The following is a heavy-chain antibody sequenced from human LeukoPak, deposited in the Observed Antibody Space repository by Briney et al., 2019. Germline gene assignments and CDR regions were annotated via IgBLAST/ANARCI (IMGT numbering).Heavy chain of an antibody. V-gene: IGHV1-2*02. D-gene: IGHD2-2*01. J-gene: IGHJ4*02. CDR1: GYTFTDYY. CDR2: INPNDGDT. CDR3: VRANFLYCSSSTCLFDY. Sequence: ASVKVSCKASGYTFTDYYMHWVRQAPGQGFEWMGWINPNDGDTNYAQKFQGRVTMTRDTSISTAHMEVSRLRSDDTAVYYCVRANFLYCSSSTCLFDYWGQGTLVTVSS.